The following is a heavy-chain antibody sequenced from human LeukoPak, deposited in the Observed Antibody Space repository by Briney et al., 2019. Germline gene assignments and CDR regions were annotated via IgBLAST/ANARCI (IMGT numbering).Heavy chain of an antibody. Sequence: PGGSLRLSCAASGFTVSTNYMSWVRQAPGKGLEWVSIIYSGGSTYYADPVKGRFTISRDFSQNTLYLQMNSLRAEDTAVYYCARDLGYSAYATVRGCAVDVWGQGTMVTVSS. CDR2: IYSGGST. V-gene: IGHV3-66*01. D-gene: IGHD5-12*01. J-gene: IGHJ3*01. CDR1: GFTVSTNY. CDR3: ARDLGYSAYATVRGCAVDV.